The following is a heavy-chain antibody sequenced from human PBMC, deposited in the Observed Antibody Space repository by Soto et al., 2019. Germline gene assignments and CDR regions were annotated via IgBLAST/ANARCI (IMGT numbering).Heavy chain of an antibody. CDR3: ANGKTYIVPASTPEYGS. J-gene: IGHJ5*02. Sequence: GGSLRLSCAASGFTFSSHGMHWVRQAPGKGLEWVASISYDGSNKYLADSVKGRFAISRDNSKNTLFLQMDSLRAEDTAFYHCANGKTYIVPASTPEYGSWGQGTLVTVSS. CDR1: GFTFSSHG. CDR2: ISYDGSNK. V-gene: IGHV3-30*18. D-gene: IGHD2-2*01.